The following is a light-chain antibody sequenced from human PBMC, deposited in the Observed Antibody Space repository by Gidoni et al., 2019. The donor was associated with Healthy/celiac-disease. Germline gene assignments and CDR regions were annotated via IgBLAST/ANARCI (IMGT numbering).Light chain of an antibody. Sequence: IDLTPSSGTLSLSPGERATLSCRASQSVSSSYLAWYQQKPGQAPRLLIYGASSRATGIPDRFSGSGSGTDFTLTISRLEPEDFAVYYCQQYGSSPFTFGPGTKVDIK. CDR2: GAS. V-gene: IGKV3-20*01. J-gene: IGKJ3*01. CDR3: QQYGSSPFT. CDR1: QSVSSSY.